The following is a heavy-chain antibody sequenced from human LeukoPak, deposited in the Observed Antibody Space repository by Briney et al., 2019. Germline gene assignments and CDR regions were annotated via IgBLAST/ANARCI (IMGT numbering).Heavy chain of an antibody. Sequence: GASVKVSCKASGGTFSSYAISWVRQAPGQGLEWVGGIIPIFGTANYAQKFQGRVTITADESTSTAYMELSSLRSEDTAVYYCARGPLVVPAAYYFDYWGQGTLVTVSS. CDR1: GGTFSSYA. D-gene: IGHD2-2*01. CDR2: IIPIFGTA. V-gene: IGHV1-69*01. CDR3: ARGPLVVPAAYYFDY. J-gene: IGHJ4*02.